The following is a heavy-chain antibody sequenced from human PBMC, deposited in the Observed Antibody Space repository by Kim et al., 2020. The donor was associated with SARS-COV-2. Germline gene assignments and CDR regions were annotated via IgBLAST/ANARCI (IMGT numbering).Heavy chain of an antibody. CDR3: ASFSSSWYFFDY. CDR1: GFTFSSYA. CDR2: ISTNGGST. J-gene: IGHJ4*02. V-gene: IGHV3-64D*06. Sequence: GGSLRLSCSASGFTFSSYAMHWVRQAPGKGLEYVSAISTNGGSTYYADSVKGRFTISRDNSKNTLYLQMSSLRAEDTAVYYCASFSSSWYFFDYWGQGTLVTVSS. D-gene: IGHD6-13*01.